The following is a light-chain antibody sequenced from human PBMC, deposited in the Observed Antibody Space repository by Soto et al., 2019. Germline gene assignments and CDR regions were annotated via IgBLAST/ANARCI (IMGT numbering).Light chain of an antibody. CDR3: QQYHSWPPIT. CDR1: QSVRSN. CDR2: GAS. V-gene: IGKV3-15*01. Sequence: EIVMTQSPVTLSVSPGERATLSCRASQSVRSNLAWYQQKPGQAPRLVMYGASTRATGIPARFSGSGSGTEFTLTSSSLLSEDSAVYYCQQYHSWPPITFGPGTKVDVK. J-gene: IGKJ3*01.